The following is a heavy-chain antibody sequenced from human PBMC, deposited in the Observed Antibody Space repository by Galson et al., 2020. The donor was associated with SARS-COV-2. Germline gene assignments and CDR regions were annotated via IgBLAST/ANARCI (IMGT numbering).Heavy chain of an antibody. V-gene: IGHV3-33*01. CDR1: GFTFSSYG. J-gene: IGHJ3*02. Sequence: GGSLRLSCAASGFTFSSYGMHWVRQAPGKGLEWVAVIWYDGSNKYYADSVTGRFTISRDNSKNTLYLQMNSLRAEDTAVYYCAREGTVDTSLGAFDIWGQGTMVTVSS. CDR3: AREGTVDTSLGAFDI. CDR2: IWYDGSNK. D-gene: IGHD5-18*01.